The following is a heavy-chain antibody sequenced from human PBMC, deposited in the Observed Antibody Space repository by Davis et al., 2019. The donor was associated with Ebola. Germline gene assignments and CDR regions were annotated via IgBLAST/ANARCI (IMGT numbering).Heavy chain of an antibody. CDR2: ISGSGGST. CDR1: GFTFSSYA. D-gene: IGHD2-15*01. J-gene: IGHJ4*02. V-gene: IGHV3-23*01. CDR3: PKSRAYCSGGSCYGGGSDY. Sequence: PGGSLRLSCAASGFTFSSYAMSWVRQAPGKGLEWVSTISGSGGSTYYAGSVKGRFTISRDNSQNTLYLQMNSLRGEDTAVYYCPKSRAYCSGGSCYGGGSDYWGQGTLVTVSS.